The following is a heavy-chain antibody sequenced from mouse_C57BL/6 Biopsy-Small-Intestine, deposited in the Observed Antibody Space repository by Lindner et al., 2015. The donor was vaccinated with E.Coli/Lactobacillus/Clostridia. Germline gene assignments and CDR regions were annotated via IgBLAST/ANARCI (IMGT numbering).Heavy chain of an antibody. V-gene: IGHV1-53*01. CDR1: GYTFTGYY. Sequence: SVKVSCKASGYTFTGYYMHWVRQAPGQGLEWMGWINPNSGGTNYAQKFQGWVTMTRDTSISTVYMELSRLKSDDTAIYYCARESVAARMLDYWGQGTLVTVSS. D-gene: IGHD3-1*01. CDR2: INPNSGGT. J-gene: IGHJ2*01. CDR3: ARESVAARMLDY.